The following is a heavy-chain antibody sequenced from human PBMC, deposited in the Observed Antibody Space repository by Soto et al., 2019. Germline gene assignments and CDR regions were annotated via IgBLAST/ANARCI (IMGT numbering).Heavy chain of an antibody. D-gene: IGHD2-2*01. CDR1: GGSISGDYY. J-gene: IGHJ4*02. CDR2: IYYSGSS. CDR3: GRVMIGTSRHTDSDY. V-gene: IGHV4-30-4*08. Sequence: PSETLSLTCSVSGGSISGDYYWSWIRQSPEKGLEWIGYIYYSGSSYSNPALQSRLSMSLDTSKNQFSLKLRSVTAADTAIYYCGRVMIGTSRHTDSDYWGQGTQVTVSS.